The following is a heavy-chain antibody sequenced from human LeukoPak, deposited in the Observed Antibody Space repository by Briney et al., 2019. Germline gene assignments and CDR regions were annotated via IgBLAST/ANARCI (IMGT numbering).Heavy chain of an antibody. D-gene: IGHD3-10*01. V-gene: IGHV1-2*02. CDR1: GYTFSGYY. CDR3: ASGDRVTMLRGGNIGYFDY. CDR2: INPNSGGT. Sequence: ASVKVSCKASGYTFSGYYMHWVRQAPGQGLEWMGWINPNSGGTDYAQKFQGRVTMTRDTSISTAYMELSRLRPDDTAVYYCASGDRVTMLRGGNIGYFDYWGQGTLVTVSS. J-gene: IGHJ4*02.